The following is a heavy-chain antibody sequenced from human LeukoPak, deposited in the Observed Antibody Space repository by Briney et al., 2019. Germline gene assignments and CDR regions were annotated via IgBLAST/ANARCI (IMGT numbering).Heavy chain of an antibody. D-gene: IGHD1-26*01. CDR2: ISSSGDSI. CDR1: GFSLTTYE. V-gene: IGHV3-48*03. J-gene: IGHJ3*02. CDR3: ARERRVGGTWSVGAFDI. Sequence: GGSLRLSCAASGFSLTTYEMNWVRQAPGKGLEWVSYISSSGDSIYYADSVKGRFTISRDNAKNSLSLQMNSLRAEDTAIYYCARERRVGGTWSVGAFDIWGQGTTVTVSS.